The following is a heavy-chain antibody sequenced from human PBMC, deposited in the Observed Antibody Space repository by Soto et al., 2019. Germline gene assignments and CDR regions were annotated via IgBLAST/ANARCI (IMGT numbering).Heavy chain of an antibody. V-gene: IGHV1-18*01. Sequence: QVQLVQSGAEVRKPGASVKVSCKASGYTFTTYGISWVRQAPGQGLEWMGWISGYNGHTKYAQKFQGRVTMTTDTSTSTVYMDLRSLRSDDTALYYCAREGETPYYYYGLDVWGQGTTVTVSS. CDR2: ISGYNGHT. CDR1: GYTFTTYG. CDR3: AREGETPYYYYGLDV. D-gene: IGHD3-16*01. J-gene: IGHJ6*02.